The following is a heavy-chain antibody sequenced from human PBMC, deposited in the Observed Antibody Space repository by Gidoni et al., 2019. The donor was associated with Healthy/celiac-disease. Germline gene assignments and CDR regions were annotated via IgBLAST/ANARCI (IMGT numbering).Heavy chain of an antibody. D-gene: IGHD3-10*01. V-gene: IGHV3-30*03. J-gene: IGHJ4*02. Sequence: QVQLVASGGGVVQPGRSLRLSCAASGFTFSSYGMHWVRQAPGKGLAWVAVISYDGSNKYYADSVKGRFTISRDNSKNTLYLQMNSLRAEDTAVYYCATTTMVRGVITIPLDYWGQGTLVTVSS. CDR2: ISYDGSNK. CDR3: ATTTMVRGVITIPLDY. CDR1: GFTFSSYG.